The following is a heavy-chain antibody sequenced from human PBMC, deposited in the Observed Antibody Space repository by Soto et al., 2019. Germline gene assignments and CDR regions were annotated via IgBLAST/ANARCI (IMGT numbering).Heavy chain of an antibody. CDR1: GFTFSSYA. Sequence: EVQLLESGGGLVQPGGSLRLSCAASGFTFSSYAMSWVRQAPGKGLEWVSAISGSGGSTYYADSVKGRFTISRDNSKNKLYLQMNSLRAEDTAVYYCAKRASIAAAGTGYYYYYYGMDVWGQGTTVTVSS. CDR3: AKRASIAAAGTGYYYYYYGMDV. CDR2: ISGSGGST. D-gene: IGHD6-13*01. V-gene: IGHV3-23*01. J-gene: IGHJ6*02.